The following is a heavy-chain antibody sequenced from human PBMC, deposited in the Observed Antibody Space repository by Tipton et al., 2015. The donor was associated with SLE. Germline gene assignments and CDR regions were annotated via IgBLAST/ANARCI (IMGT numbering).Heavy chain of an antibody. Sequence: GSLRLSCVATGFTFSNAWMSWVRQAPGKGLEWVGRIKSDTDGGTTDYAAPVKGRFSMSRDDSKNTLYLEMNSLKTEDTAVYYCATAVVVAALDQWGQGTLVTVSS. J-gene: IGHJ4*02. CDR1: GFTFSNAW. V-gene: IGHV3-15*01. CDR2: IKSDTDGGTT. CDR3: ATAVVVAALDQ. D-gene: IGHD2-15*01.